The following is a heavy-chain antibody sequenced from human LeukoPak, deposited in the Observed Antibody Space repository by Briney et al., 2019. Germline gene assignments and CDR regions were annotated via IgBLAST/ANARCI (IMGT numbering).Heavy chain of an antibody. CDR2: IYPGDSDT. CDR3: ARPRNRAAALDY. V-gene: IGHV5-51*01. D-gene: IGHD6-13*01. Sequence: KGGESLKISCKSSGYSFANYWIGWVRQMPGKGLEWMGIIYPGDSDTRYSPSFQGQVTISVDKSTSTAYLQWSSLKASDTAIYYCARPRNRAAALDYWGQGTLVTVSS. CDR1: GYSFANYW. J-gene: IGHJ4*02.